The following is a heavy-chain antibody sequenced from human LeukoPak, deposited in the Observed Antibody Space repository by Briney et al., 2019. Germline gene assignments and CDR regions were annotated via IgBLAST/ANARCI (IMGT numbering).Heavy chain of an antibody. Sequence: GGSLRLSCAASGFTFSSYSMNWVRQAPGKGLEWVSSSSSSSSYIYYADSVKGRFTISRDNAKNSLYLQMNSLRAEDTAVYYCAREGLPAYYYYGMDVWGQGTTVTVSS. V-gene: IGHV3-21*03. CDR1: GFTFSSYS. J-gene: IGHJ6*02. CDR3: AREGLPAYYYYGMDV. CDR2: SSSSSSYI. D-gene: IGHD2-2*01.